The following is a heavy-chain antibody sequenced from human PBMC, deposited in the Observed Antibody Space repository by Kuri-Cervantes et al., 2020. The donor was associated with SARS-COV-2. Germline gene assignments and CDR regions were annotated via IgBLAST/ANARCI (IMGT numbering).Heavy chain of an antibody. V-gene: IGHV3-21*01. CDR3: AREMGRFWSNYYPTYFDY. CDR2: ISTSSSYI. J-gene: IGHJ4*02. CDR1: GLTFNSYS. D-gene: IGHD3-3*01. Sequence: GESLKISCASPGLTFNSYSMNWVRQAPGKGLEWVSSISTSSSYIYYADSVKGRFTISRDTAKNSLYLQMHSLRAEDTAVYYCAREMGRFWSNYYPTYFDYWGQGTLVTVSS.